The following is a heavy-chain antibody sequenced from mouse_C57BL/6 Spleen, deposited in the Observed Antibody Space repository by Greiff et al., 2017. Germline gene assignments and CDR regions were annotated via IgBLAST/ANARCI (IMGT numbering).Heavy chain of an antibody. CDR2: IDPSDSYT. Sequence: QVQLQQPGAELVRPGTSVKLSCKASGYTFTSYWMHWVKQRPGQGLEWIGVIDPSDSYTNYNQKFKGKATLTVDTSSSTAYLQLSSLTSDDSAVYYCARERDSTMVRGPFDYWGQCTTLTVSS. CDR1: GYTFTSYW. J-gene: IGHJ2*01. CDR3: ARERDSTMVRGPFDY. D-gene: IGHD2-2*01. V-gene: IGHV1-59*01.